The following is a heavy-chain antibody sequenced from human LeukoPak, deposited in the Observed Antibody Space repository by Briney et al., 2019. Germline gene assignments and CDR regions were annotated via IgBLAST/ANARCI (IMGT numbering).Heavy chain of an antibody. CDR1: GFSLNTRGVG. CDR3: AHRKNYYDSSAFDN. D-gene: IGHD3-22*01. CDR2: IYWDDDR. J-gene: IGHJ4*02. V-gene: IGHV2-5*02. Sequence: SGPTLVNPTQTLTLTCTFSGFSLNTRGVGVGWIRQPPGRALEWLALIYWDDDRRYSPSLKSRLTITKDTSKNQVVLTMTNMDPVDTATYFCAHRKNYYDSSAFDNWGQGTLVTVS.